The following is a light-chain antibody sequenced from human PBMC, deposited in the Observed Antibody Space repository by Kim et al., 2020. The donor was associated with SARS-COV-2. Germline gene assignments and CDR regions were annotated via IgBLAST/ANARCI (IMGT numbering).Light chain of an antibody. CDR2: KSS. V-gene: IGKV3-15*01. CDR1: QSISLN. CDR3: QQYKDWPPWT. J-gene: IGKJ1*01. Sequence: SPGESDTLSCRASQSISLNLACYQHKPGKPPRLLIYKSSTRATDVPDRFSGSGSGTEFTLTISSLQSDDFAVYYCQQYKDWPPWTFGQGTKLEIK.